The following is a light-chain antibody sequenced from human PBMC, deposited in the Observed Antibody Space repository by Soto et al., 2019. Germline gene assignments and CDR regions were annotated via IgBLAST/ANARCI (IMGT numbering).Light chain of an antibody. J-gene: IGKJ4*01. CDR3: QRYNNWPLT. CDR1: QSVSSY. Sequence: EIVLTQSPATLSLSPGERATLSCRASQSVSSYLAWYQQKPGQAPRLLIYDASNRATGIPARFSGSRSGPEFTLTINSLQSEDFAIYYCQRYNNWPLTFGGGTKV. V-gene: IGKV3-11*01. CDR2: DAS.